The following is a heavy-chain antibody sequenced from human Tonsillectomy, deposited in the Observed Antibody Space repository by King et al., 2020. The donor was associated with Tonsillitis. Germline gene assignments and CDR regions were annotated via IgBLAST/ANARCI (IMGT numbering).Heavy chain of an antibody. D-gene: IGHD3-16*01. CDR1: GDSISTYY. CDR3: ARGSRQGWGSGLTFDS. CDR2: IHFIGST. J-gene: IGHJ4*02. V-gene: IGHV4-59*01. Sequence: VQLQESGPGLVKPSETLSLTCTVSGDSISTYYWSLIRQPPGKGLEWIGYIHFIGSTNYNPSLWSRVTISVDTSKKQISLKLRAVTAADTAVYYCARGSRQGWGSGLTFDSWGQGTLVTVSS.